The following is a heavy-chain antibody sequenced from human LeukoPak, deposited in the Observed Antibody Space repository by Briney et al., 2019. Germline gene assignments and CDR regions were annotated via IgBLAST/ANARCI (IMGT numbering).Heavy chain of an antibody. J-gene: IGHJ4*02. CDR1: GFSVSSNH. V-gene: IGHV3-53*01. CDR2: IYSGGNT. Sequence: GGSLRLSCAASGFSVSSNHVSWVRQAPGKGLEWVSVIYSGGNTYYADSVKGRFTISKANSKNTLYLQMNSLRAEDTAVYYCARDPPLYYWGQGTLVTVSS. CDR3: ARDPPLYY.